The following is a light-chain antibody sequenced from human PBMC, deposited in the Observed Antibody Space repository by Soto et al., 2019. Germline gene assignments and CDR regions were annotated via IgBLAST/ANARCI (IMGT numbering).Light chain of an antibody. CDR1: QSVSGY. CDR3: QQRSTVPYT. Sequence: EIVLTQSPATLSLSPGERATLSCRASQSVSGYLVWYQQKSAQAPRLLIYDASNRATGIPGRFSGSGSGTDFTLTISSLEPEDFAVYYCQQRSTVPYTFGPGPKVDI. CDR2: DAS. V-gene: IGKV3-11*01. J-gene: IGKJ3*01.